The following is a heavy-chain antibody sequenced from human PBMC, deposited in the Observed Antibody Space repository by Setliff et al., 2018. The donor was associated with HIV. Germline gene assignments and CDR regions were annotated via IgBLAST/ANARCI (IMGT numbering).Heavy chain of an antibody. CDR1: GYTFTSYH. J-gene: IGHJ5*02. CDR3: ARPRSGGSRSYSWFDP. D-gene: IGHD3-10*01. CDR2: VNAANGYT. V-gene: IGHV1-3*01. Sequence: ASVKVSCKASGYTFTSYHMHWVRQAPGQRLKWMGWVNAANGYTKYSQKFQGRVTITRDTSANTAYMELSSLRSEDTAVYYCARPRSGGSRSYSWFDPWGQGTLVTVS.